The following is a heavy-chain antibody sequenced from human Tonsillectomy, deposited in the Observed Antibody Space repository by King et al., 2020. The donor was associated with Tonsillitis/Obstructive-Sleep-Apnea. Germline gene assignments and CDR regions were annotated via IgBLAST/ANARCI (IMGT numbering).Heavy chain of an antibody. CDR2: IYSVGST. J-gene: IGHJ3*02. V-gene: IGHV3-66*01. Sequence: QLVQSGGGLVQPGGSLRLSCAASGFTVSSNYMSWVRQAPGKGLEWVSVIYSVGSTYYADSVKGRFTISRDTSKNTLYLPMNSLRAEDTAVYYCARGAVAGHDAFDIWGQGTMVTVSS. D-gene: IGHD6-19*01. CDR1: GFTVSSNY. CDR3: ARGAVAGHDAFDI.